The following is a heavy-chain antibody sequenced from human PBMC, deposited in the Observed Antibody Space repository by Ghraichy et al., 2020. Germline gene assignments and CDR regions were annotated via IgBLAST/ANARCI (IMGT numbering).Heavy chain of an antibody. CDR2: ISSSGSTI. V-gene: IGHV3-48*03. CDR1: GFTFSSYE. J-gene: IGHJ4*02. D-gene: IGHD3-22*01. CDR3: ARAGYYYDSSGYYYPTYFDY. Sequence: GGSLRLSCAASGFTFSSYEMNWVRQAPGKGLEWVSYISSSGSTIYYADSVKGRFTISRDNAKNSLYLQMNSLRAEDTAVYYCARAGYYYDSSGYYYPTYFDYWGQGTLVTVSS.